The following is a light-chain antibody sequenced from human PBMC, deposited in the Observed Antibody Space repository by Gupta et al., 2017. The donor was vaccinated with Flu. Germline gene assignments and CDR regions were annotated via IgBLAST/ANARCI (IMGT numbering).Light chain of an antibody. V-gene: IGKV2-30*01. Sequence: DVVMTQSPLSLPVTLGQPASISCRSSQSLVYSDGSTYLTWFQQRPGQSPRRLIYKVSNRDSGVPDRFSGSGSGTDFTLKISRVEAEDVAVYYCMQGTHWPPTFGQGTKVEIK. CDR2: KVS. CDR3: MQGTHWPPT. J-gene: IGKJ1*01. CDR1: QSLVYSDGSTY.